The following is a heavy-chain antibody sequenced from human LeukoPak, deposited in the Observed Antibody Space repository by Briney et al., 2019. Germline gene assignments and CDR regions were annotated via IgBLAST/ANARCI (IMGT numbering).Heavy chain of an antibody. V-gene: IGHV1-3*01. D-gene: IGHD6-13*01. Sequence: ASVKVSCKASGYTFTSYAMHWVRQAPGQRLEWMGWINAGNGNTKYSQKFQGRVTITRDTSASTAYMELSSLRSEDTAVYYCARDQAAAGTHFDYWGQGTLVTVSS. CDR1: GYTFTSYA. J-gene: IGHJ4*02. CDR3: ARDQAAAGTHFDY. CDR2: INAGNGNT.